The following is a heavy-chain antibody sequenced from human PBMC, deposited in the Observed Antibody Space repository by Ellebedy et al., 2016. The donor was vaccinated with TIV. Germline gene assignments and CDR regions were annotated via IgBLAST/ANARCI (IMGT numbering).Heavy chain of an antibody. J-gene: IGHJ4*02. V-gene: IGHV3-21*01. D-gene: IGHD3-9*01. CDR2: ISSTSRSM. CDR3: ARGDILTGYSFFEY. CDR1: GFTFSSYT. Sequence: PGGSLRLSCAASGFTFSSYTMTWVRQAPGKGLEWVSSISSTSRSMYSADSVKGRFTISRDNAKNSLYLQMNSLRAEDTAVYYCARGDILTGYSFFEYWGQGTLVTVSS.